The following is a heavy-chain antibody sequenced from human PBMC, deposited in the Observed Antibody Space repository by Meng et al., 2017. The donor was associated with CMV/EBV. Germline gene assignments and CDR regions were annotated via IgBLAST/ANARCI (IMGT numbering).Heavy chain of an antibody. CDR3: AREVVPAAILSFRYYGMGV. D-gene: IGHD2-2*01. J-gene: IGHJ6*02. V-gene: IGHV1-2*02. Sequence: ASVKVSCKASGYTFTGYYMHWVRQAPGQGLEWMGWINPNSGGTNYAQKFQGRVTMTRDTSISTAYMELSRLRSDDTAVYYCAREVVPAAILSFRYYGMGVWGQGTTVTVSS. CDR2: INPNSGGT. CDR1: GYTFTGYY.